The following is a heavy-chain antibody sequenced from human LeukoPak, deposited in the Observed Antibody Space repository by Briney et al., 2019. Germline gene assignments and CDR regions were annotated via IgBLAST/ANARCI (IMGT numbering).Heavy chain of an antibody. V-gene: IGHV3-11*01. CDR1: GFTFSDYY. J-gene: IGHJ3*02. D-gene: IGHD2-21*01. CDR2: ISSSGSTI. Sequence: PGGSLRLSCAASGFTFSDYYMSWIRQAPGKGLEWVSYISSSGSTIYYADSVKGRFTISRDNAKNSLYLQMNSLRAEDTAVYYCARDRETYCGGDCYSGAFDIWGQRTMVTVSS. CDR3: ARDRETYCGGDCYSGAFDI.